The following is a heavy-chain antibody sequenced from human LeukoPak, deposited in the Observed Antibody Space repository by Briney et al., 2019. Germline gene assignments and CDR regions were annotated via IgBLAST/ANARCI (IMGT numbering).Heavy chain of an antibody. D-gene: IGHD6-13*01. V-gene: IGHV3-21*01. CDR1: GFTFSSYS. J-gene: IGHJ3*02. CDR2: ISSSSSYI. Sequence: IPGGSLRLSCVASGFTFSSYSMNWVRQAPGKGLEWVSSISSSSSYIYYADSVKGRFTVSRDNAKNSLYLQMNSLRAEDTAVYYCARVGKYSSSWYAFDIWGQGTMVTVSS. CDR3: ARVGKYSSSWYAFDI.